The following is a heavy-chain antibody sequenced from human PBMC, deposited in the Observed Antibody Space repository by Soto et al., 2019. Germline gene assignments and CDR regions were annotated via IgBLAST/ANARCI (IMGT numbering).Heavy chain of an antibody. D-gene: IGHD3-22*01. CDR3: ARGVHHDTSRYYYFY. CDR2: IIPIFGTA. Sequence: SVXVACKASGGTFSSDAIGWVRQAAGQGLEWMGGIIPIFGTANYAQKFQGRVTITADASTSTAYMELRSLRSEDTAAYSCARGVHHDTSRYYYFYCGQRPLVTVSS. CDR1: GGTFSSDA. V-gene: IGHV1-69*13. J-gene: IGHJ4*02.